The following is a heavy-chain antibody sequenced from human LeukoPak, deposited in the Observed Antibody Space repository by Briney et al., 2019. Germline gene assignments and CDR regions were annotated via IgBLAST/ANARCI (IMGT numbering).Heavy chain of an antibody. CDR3: ATQYYYGSNWFDP. CDR1: GGSISSSSYY. J-gene: IGHJ5*02. Sequence: SETLSLTCTVSGGSISSSSYYWGWIRQPPVKGLEWIGSIYYSGSTYYNPSLKSRVTISVDTSKNQFSLKLSSVTAADTAVYYCATQYYYGSNWFDPWGQGTLVTVSS. V-gene: IGHV4-39*07. D-gene: IGHD3-10*01. CDR2: IYYSGST.